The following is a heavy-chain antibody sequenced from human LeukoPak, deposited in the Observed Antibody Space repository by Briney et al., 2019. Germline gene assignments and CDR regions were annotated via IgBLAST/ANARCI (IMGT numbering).Heavy chain of an antibody. J-gene: IGHJ4*02. CDR2: INQDGSER. V-gene: IGHV3-7*01. Sequence: GGSLRLSCAASGFTFSTYWMTWVRQAPGKGLEWVANINQDGSERPYVDSVKGRFTISRDNAKNSLYLQMNSLRAEDTAVYYCARAPYGDYYYFDYWGQGTLVTVSS. D-gene: IGHD4-17*01. CDR1: GFTFSTYW. CDR3: ARAPYGDYYYFDY.